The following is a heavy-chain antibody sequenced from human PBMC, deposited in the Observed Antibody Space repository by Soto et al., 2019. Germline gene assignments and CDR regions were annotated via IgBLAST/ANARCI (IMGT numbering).Heavy chain of an antibody. D-gene: IGHD5-12*01. V-gene: IGHV3-9*01. J-gene: IGHJ3*02. CDR3: AKGYSGYNGGAFDI. Sequence: PGGSLRLSCAASGFTFDDYAMHWVRQVQGKGLEWVSGISWNSGDIGYADSVKGRFTISRDNAKNSLYLQMSSLRAEDTALYYCAKGYSGYNGGAFDIWGQGTMVTVSS. CDR1: GFTFDDYA. CDR2: ISWNSGDI.